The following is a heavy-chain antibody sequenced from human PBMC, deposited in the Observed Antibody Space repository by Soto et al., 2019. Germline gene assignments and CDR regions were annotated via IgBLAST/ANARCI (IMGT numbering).Heavy chain of an antibody. V-gene: IGHV3-9*01. CDR2: ISWNSGSI. CDR1: EFTFDDYA. D-gene: IGHD6-19*01. CDR3: AKDRGLVLSFYFDY. Sequence: EVQLVESGGGLVQPGRSLRLSCAAPEFTFDDYAMHSVRQAPGKGLEWVSGISWNSGSIGYADSVKGRFTISRDNAKNSLYLQMNSLRAEDTALYYCAKDRGLVLSFYFDYWGRGTLVTVSS. J-gene: IGHJ4*02.